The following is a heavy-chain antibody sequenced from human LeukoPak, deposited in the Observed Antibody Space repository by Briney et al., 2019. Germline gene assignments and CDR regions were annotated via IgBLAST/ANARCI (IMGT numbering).Heavy chain of an antibody. CDR2: ISSSSTYT. Sequence: GRSLRLSCAASGFTFSDYYMTWIRQAPGKGLEWVSYISSSSTYTNYADSVKGRFTISRDSAKNSLYLQMNSLRAEDTAVYYCARGRGLGYSYGLDVWGKGTTVTVSS. D-gene: IGHD5-18*01. V-gene: IGHV3-11*06. CDR3: ARGRGLGYSYGLDV. J-gene: IGHJ6*04. CDR1: GFTFSDYY.